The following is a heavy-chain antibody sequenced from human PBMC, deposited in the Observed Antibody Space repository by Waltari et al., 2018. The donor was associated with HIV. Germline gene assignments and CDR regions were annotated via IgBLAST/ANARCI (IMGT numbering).Heavy chain of an antibody. Sequence: VHLTRSGAEVRKPGAPVKVSCKVDGTFLAELAMHWVRQAPGKGLEWMGGFDIEDGEIRYAKKFRGRVTMTEEGHTAYMTLSGLRFEDTAVYYCTTDFAGATGEYYRHRTDAWGQGTMVTVSS. D-gene: IGHD1-26*01. CDR1: GTFLAELA. J-gene: IGHJ6*02. V-gene: IGHV1-24*01. CDR2: FDIEDGEI. CDR3: TTDFAGATGEYYRHRTDA.